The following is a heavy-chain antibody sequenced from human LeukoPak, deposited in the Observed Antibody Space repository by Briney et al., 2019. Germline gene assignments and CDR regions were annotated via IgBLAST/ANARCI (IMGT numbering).Heavy chain of an antibody. J-gene: IGHJ4*02. CDR3: AKGRKDFDTNLGPFDS. D-gene: IGHD3-9*01. Sequence: SETLSLTCTVSGGSISDYYWSWIRQAAGKGLEWIGRIYTSESTKYNPSLKSRVTMSVNTSKNQFSLKLSSVTAADTAVYYCAKGRKDFDTNLGPFDSWGQGILVTVSS. CDR2: IYTSEST. V-gene: IGHV4-4*07. CDR1: GGSISDYY.